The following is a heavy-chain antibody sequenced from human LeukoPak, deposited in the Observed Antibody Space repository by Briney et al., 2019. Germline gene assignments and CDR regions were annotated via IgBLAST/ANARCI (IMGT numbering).Heavy chain of an antibody. CDR2: ISISAISTI. CDR1: GFTFNDYY. V-gene: IGHV3-11*04. Sequence: GGSLRLSCAASGFTFNDYYMTWIRQAPGKGLEWLSYISISAISTIYYADSVRGRFTISRDDAKKSVYLQMNSLRADDTAVYYCAKLSSGGNSHFDYWGPGTLVTVSS. J-gene: IGHJ4*02. CDR3: AKLSSGGNSHFDY. D-gene: IGHD4-23*01.